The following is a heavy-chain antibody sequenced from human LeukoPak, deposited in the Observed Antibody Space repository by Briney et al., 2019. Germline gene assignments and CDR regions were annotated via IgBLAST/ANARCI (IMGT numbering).Heavy chain of an antibody. V-gene: IGHV1-18*01. CDR2: ISAYNGNT. CDR1: GYTLTSYG. CDR3: AGLWSLRYFDLVSPNYYMDV. J-gene: IGHJ6*03. Sequence: GASVKVSPMASGYTLTSYGISWVRQAPGQGLERMGWISAYNGNTNYAQTLQGRDTMTTNTSTSTAYMELRSLRSDNTAVYYCAGLWSLRYFDLVSPNYYMDVWGKGTTVTVSS. D-gene: IGHD3-9*01.